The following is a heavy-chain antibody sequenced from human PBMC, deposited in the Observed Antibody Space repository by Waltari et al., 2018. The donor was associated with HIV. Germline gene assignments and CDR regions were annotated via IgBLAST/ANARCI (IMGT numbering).Heavy chain of an antibody. V-gene: IGHV1-69*01. CDR1: GDTFRTYT. Sequence: QVQLVQSGAEVKKPGSSVKVSCRASGDTFRTYTISWVRQAPGQGLGGMVGITPIFKTTKYAQKFQGRVTLTADESTRTTYMERTSLRSDDTAMYYCARNGDYAPAYWGQGTLVTVSS. J-gene: IGHJ4*02. D-gene: IGHD4-17*01. CDR3: ARNGDYAPAY. CDR2: ITPIFKTT.